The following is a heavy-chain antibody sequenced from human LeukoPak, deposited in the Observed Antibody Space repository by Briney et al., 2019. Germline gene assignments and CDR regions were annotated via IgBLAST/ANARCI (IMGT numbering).Heavy chain of an antibody. V-gene: IGHV1-2*06. CDR2: INPNSGGT. CDR1: GYTFTGYY. J-gene: IGHJ4*02. Sequence: ASVKVSCKASGYTFTGYYMHWVRQAPGQGLEWMGRINPNSGGTNYAQKFQGRVTMTRDTSISTAYMGLSRLRSDDTAVYYCARYCSGGSCARWGQGTLVTVSS. CDR3: ARYCSGGSCAR. D-gene: IGHD2-15*01.